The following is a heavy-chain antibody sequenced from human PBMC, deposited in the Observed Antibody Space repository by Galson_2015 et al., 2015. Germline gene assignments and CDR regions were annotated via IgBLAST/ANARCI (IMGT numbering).Heavy chain of an antibody. V-gene: IGHV3-53*01. CDR1: GFPVGSSD. D-gene: IGHD3-22*01. J-gene: IGHJ4*02. CDR3: AGFDSSGYNLRGTLMDY. CDR2: IGANGIT. Sequence: SLRLSCAASGFPVGSSDLSWVRQAPGRGLEGVSVIGANGITYYADSVKGRFTISRDGSKNTVYLPMNSLTAEDTAIYYCAGFDSSGYNLRGTLMDYWGQGTLVTVSS.